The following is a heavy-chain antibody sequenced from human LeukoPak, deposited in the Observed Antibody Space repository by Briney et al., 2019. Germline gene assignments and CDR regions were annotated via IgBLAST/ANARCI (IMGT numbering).Heavy chain of an antibody. J-gene: IGHJ4*02. CDR3: AKSIEGSGSYYDSYFDY. V-gene: IGHV3-9*01. CDR2: ISWNSGSI. D-gene: IGHD3-10*01. CDR1: GFTFDDYA. Sequence: TGGSLRLSCAASGFTFDDYAMHWVRQAPGKGLEWVSGISWNSGSIGYADSVQGRFTISRDNAKNSLYLQMNSLRADDTALYYCAKSIEGSGSYYDSYFDYWGQGTLVTVSS.